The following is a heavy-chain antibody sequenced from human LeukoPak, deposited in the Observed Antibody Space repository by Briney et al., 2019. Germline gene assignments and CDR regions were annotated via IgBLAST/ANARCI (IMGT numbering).Heavy chain of an antibody. Sequence: GASVKVSCKASGYTFTSYAMNWVRQAPGQGLEWMGWINTNTGNPTYAQGFTGRFVFSLDTSVSTAYLQISSLKAEDTAVYYCARDRKIGSSTGGYAFNIWGQGTMVTVSS. CDR3: ARDRKIGSSTGGYAFNI. D-gene: IGHD1-26*01. CDR2: INTNTGNP. J-gene: IGHJ3*02. V-gene: IGHV7-4-1*02. CDR1: GYTFTSYA.